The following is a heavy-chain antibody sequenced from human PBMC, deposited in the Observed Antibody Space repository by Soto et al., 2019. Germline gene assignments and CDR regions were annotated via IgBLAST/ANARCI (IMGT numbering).Heavy chain of an antibody. CDR1: ESSFINYW. Sequence: PGESLKISCKGSESSFINYWIGWVRQMPGKGLEWMGIIFPRDSDTRYSPSFQGQVTISADKSISTAYLQWSSLKASDTAMYYCARLSAAAGLDFDYWGQGTLVTVSS. CDR3: ARLSAAAGLDFDY. CDR2: IFPRDSDT. J-gene: IGHJ4*02. D-gene: IGHD6-13*01. V-gene: IGHV5-51*01.